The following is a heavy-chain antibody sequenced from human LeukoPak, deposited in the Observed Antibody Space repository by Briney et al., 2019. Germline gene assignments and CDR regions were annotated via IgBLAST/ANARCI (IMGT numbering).Heavy chain of an antibody. D-gene: IGHD2-15*01. CDR3: ARNLGYCSGGSCYFDY. CDR1: GGSISSGNYY. V-gene: IGHV4-61*02. Sequence: PSQTLSLTCTVSGGSISSGNYYWSWIRQPAGKGLEWIGRIYTSGSTNYNPSLKSRVTISVDTSKNQFSLKLSSVTAADTAVYYCARNLGYCSGGSCYFDYWGQGTLVTVSS. J-gene: IGHJ4*02. CDR2: IYTSGST.